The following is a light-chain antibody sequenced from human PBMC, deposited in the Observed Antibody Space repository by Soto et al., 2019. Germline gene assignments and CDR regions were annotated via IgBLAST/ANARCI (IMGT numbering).Light chain of an antibody. CDR3: QQYGSSPPIT. V-gene: IGKV3-20*01. Sequence: EIVLTQSPGTLSLSPGERATLSCRASESVSSSYLGWYQQKPGQAPRLLIYAASSRATGIPDRFSGSGSGTDFTLTISRLEPEDFAVYYCQQYGSSPPITFGQGTRLEI. CDR1: ESVSSSY. CDR2: AAS. J-gene: IGKJ5*01.